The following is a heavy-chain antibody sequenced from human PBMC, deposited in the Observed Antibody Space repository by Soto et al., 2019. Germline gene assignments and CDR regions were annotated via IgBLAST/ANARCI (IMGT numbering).Heavy chain of an antibody. CDR2: INPNSGST. CDR1: GYIFTSYY. J-gene: IGHJ4*02. D-gene: IGHD4-4*01. CDR3: ASLDYIEVAY. V-gene: IGHV1-46*01. Sequence: QVQLVQSGAEVKKPGASVKVSCKASGYIFTSYYVHWVRQAPGQGLEWMGIINPNSGSTSYAQKFQGRVTMTRDTSTSTVYMELSSLRSEDTAVYYCASLDYIEVAYWGQGTLVTVSS.